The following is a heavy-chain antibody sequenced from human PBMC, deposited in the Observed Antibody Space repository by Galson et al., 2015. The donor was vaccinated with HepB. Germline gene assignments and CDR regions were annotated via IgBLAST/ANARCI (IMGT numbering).Heavy chain of an antibody. D-gene: IGHD6-19*01. CDR2: IYWNDNK. CDR3: AHRQYSSGWYEGLSLFDY. J-gene: IGHJ4*02. CDR1: GFSLSTSGVG. Sequence: PALVKPTQTLTLPCTFSGFSLSTSGVGVGWVRRPPGKALEWLALIYWNDNKRYRPSLKRRLTITKDTSKNQVVLTMTNMDPVDTATYYCAHRQYSSGWYEGLSLFDYWGQGTLVTVSS. V-gene: IGHV2-5*01.